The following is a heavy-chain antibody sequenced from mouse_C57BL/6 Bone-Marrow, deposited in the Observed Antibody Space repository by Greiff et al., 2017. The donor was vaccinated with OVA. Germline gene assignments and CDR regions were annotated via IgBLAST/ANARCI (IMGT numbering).Heavy chain of an antibody. CDR1: GFTFTDYY. D-gene: IGHD1-1*01. CDR2: IRNKANGYTT. CDR3: ARLYYYGSILYFDY. V-gene: IGHV7-3*01. Sequence: EVKLVESGGGLVQPGGSLSLSCAASGFTFTDYYMSWVRQPPGKALEWLGFIRNKANGYTTEYSASVKGRFTISRDNSQSILYLQMNALRAEDSATYYCARLYYYGSILYFDYWGQGTTLTVSS. J-gene: IGHJ2*01.